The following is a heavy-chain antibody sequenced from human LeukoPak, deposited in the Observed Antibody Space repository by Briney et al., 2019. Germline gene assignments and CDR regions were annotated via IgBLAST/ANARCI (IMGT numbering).Heavy chain of an antibody. CDR3: ARPLTILRGVVTSSDY. Sequence: GESLKISCKGFGYTFTNYWIGWVRQMPGKGLEWMGIIYPGDSDTRYSPSFQGQVTISADKSTNTAYLQWSSLRASDTAVYYCARPLTILRGVVTSSDYWGQGTLVTVSS. V-gene: IGHV5-51*01. CDR2: IYPGDSDT. J-gene: IGHJ4*02. CDR1: GYTFTNYW. D-gene: IGHD3-10*01.